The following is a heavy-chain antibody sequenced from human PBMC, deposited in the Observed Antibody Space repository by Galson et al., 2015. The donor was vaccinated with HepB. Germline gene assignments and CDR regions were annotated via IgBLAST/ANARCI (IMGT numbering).Heavy chain of an antibody. CDR1: GGTFSSYA. J-gene: IGHJ3*02. D-gene: IGHD3-22*01. Sequence: SVKVSCKASGGTFSSYAISWVRQAPGQGLEWMGGIIPIFGTANYAQKFQGRVTITADESTSTAYMELSSLRSEDTAVYYCAREKLERYYYDSSHEGAFDIWGQGTMVTVSS. V-gene: IGHV1-69*13. CDR2: IIPIFGTA. CDR3: AREKLERYYYDSSHEGAFDI.